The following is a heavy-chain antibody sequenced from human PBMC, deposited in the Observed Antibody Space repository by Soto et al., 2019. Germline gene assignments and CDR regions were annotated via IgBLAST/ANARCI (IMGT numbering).Heavy chain of an antibody. J-gene: IGHJ4*02. CDR3: AREKRDGYLFDY. Sequence: SETLSLTCTVSGGSVSSGSYYWSWIRQPPGKGLEWIGYIYYSGSTNYNPSLKSRVTISVDTSKNQFSLKLSSVTAADTAVYYCAREKRDGYLFDYWGQGTLVTVSS. CDR1: GGSVSSGSYY. V-gene: IGHV4-61*01. CDR2: IYYSGST. D-gene: IGHD5-12*01.